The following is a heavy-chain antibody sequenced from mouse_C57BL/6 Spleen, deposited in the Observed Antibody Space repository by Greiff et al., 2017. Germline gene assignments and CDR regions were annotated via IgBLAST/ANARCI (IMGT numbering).Heavy chain of an antibody. V-gene: IGHV5-9-1*02. J-gene: IGHJ4*01. CDR1: GFTFTSYA. CDR3: TRDGLWLRDAMDY. Sequence: EVQLVESGEGLVKPGGSLKLSCAASGFTFTSYAMSWVRQTPEKRLEWVAYISRGGDYTYYADTVKGRFTISRDNARNTPYLQMSSLKSEDTAMYYCTRDGLWLRDAMDYWGQGTSVTVSA. D-gene: IGHD2-2*01. CDR2: ISRGGDYT.